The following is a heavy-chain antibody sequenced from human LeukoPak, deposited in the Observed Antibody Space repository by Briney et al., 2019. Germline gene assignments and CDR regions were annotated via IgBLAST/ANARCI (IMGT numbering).Heavy chain of an antibody. D-gene: IGHD3-22*01. Sequence: ESLKISCKDSGGYWIGWVRQMPGKGLEWMGIIYPGASDIGYSPSFQGEDNISADGSISTAYLQLSSLKASDTAMYYCARCSTCARSSGYYDAFDIWGQGTMVTVSS. CDR2: IYPGASDI. V-gene: IGHV5-51*01. CDR1: GGYW. J-gene: IGHJ3*02. CDR3: ARCSTCARSSGYYDAFDI.